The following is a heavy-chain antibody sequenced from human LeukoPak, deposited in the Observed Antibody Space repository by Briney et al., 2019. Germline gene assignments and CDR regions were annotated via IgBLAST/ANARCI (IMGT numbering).Heavy chain of an antibody. J-gene: IGHJ4*02. V-gene: IGHV1-18*01. D-gene: IGHD3-10*01. CDR2: ISAYNGNT. CDR1: GYTFTSYD. CDR3: ARGYIPMVRGVITLDY. Sequence: GASVKVSCKASGYTFTSYDINWVRQAPGQGLEWMGWISAYNGNTNYAQKLQGRVTMTTDTSTSTAYMELRSLRSDDTAVYYCARGYIPMVRGVITLDYWGQGTLVTVSS.